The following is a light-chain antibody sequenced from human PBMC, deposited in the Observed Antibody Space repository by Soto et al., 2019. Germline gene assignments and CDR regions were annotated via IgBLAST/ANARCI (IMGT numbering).Light chain of an antibody. CDR1: QNINNY. CDR3: QQYENLPT. CDR2: DAS. J-gene: IGKJ5*01. Sequence: DKQQTQPPSSLSASVGDRVTITCQASQNINNYLNWYQQKPGRAPKLLIYDASNLEAGVPSRFRGSGSGTDFTFTISRLQPEDIATYYCQQYENLPTFGQGTRLEIK. V-gene: IGKV1-33*01.